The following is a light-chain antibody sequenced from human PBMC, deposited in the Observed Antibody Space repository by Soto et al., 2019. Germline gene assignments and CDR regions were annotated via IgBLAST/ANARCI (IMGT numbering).Light chain of an antibody. V-gene: IGKV1-5*03. CDR2: QAS. CDR3: QQYKSYPYT. Sequence: DIQMTQSPSTLSASVGDRVTITCRASQSISSWLAWYQQKPGKAPKLLIYQASSLETGVPSRFSGSASRPDFTLTISSLQPDDFATYFCQQYKSYPYTFGQETKVEIK. J-gene: IGKJ2*01. CDR1: QSISSW.